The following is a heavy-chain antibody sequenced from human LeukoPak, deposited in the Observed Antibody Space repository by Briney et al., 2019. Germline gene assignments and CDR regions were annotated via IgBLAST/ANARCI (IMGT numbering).Heavy chain of an antibody. D-gene: IGHD3-3*01. V-gene: IGHV1-2*02. CDR1: GYTFTVYY. J-gene: IGHJ4*02. Sequence: GASVTVSFTASGYTFTVYYMHWVRQAPGQGLEWMGWVNPNSGGTNYAQKFQGRVTMTRDTSISTAYMELSRLRSDDTAVYYCARAITIFGVVYRYFDYWGQGTLVTVSS. CDR2: VNPNSGGT. CDR3: ARAITIFGVVYRYFDY.